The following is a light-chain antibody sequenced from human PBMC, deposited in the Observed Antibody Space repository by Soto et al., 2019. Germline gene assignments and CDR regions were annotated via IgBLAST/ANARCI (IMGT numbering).Light chain of an antibody. CDR3: MQALQTPRT. V-gene: IGKV2-28*01. Sequence: DLEMTQSPLSLSVTPGEPASISCRSSQSLLHSNGYNYLDWYLQKPGQSPQLLISSNSNRASGVPDRFSGSGSGTDFTLKISKVEAEDVGVYYCMQALQTPRTFGQGTKLEIK. CDR2: SNS. CDR1: QSLLHSNGYNY. J-gene: IGKJ2*01.